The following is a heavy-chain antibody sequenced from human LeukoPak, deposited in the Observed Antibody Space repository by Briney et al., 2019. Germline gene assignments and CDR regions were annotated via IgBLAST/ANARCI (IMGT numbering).Heavy chain of an antibody. CDR2: ISSSGSTI. CDR1: GFTFSDYY. CDR3: ARPKLASYYYYYYMDV. D-gene: IGHD4-23*01. V-gene: IGHV3-11*04. J-gene: IGHJ6*03. Sequence: GGSLRLSCAASGFTFSDYYMSWIRQAPGKGLEWVSYISSSGSTIYYADSVKGRFTISRDSAKNSLYLQMNSLRAEDTAVYYCARPKLASYYYYYYMDVWGKGTTVTVSS.